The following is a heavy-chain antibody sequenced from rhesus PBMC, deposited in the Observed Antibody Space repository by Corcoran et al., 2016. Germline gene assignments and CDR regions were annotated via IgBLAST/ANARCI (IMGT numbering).Heavy chain of an antibody. CDR2: IYGSGGST. Sequence: QVQLQESGPAVVKPSETLSLTCAVSGGSISSSNWWSWIRQSPGKGLEWIWGIYGSGGSTEYNPSLKSRVTISIDTSKNQFSLKLSSVTAADTAVYYCARRAIAAADFDYWGQGVLVTVSS. CDR1: GGSISSSNW. V-gene: IGHV4-93*02. J-gene: IGHJ4*01. CDR3: ARRAIAAADFDY. D-gene: IGHD6-25*01.